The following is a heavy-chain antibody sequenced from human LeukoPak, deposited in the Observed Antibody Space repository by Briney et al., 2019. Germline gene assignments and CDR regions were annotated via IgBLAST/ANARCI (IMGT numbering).Heavy chain of an antibody. Sequence: GGSLRLSCAASGFTFSTYEMNWVRQAPGKGLEWVSYISSSGSTIYYADSVKGRFTISRDNAKNSLYLQMNSLRAEDTAVYYCARGGTYYNSSVWFSCDHWGQGTLVTVSS. CDR3: ARGGTYYNSSVWFSCDH. CDR2: ISSSGSTI. V-gene: IGHV3-48*03. J-gene: IGHJ4*02. D-gene: IGHD3-22*01. CDR1: GFTFSTYE.